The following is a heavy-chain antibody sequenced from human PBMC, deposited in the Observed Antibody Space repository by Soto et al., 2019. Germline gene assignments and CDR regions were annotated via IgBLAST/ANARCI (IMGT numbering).Heavy chain of an antibody. J-gene: IGHJ4*02. CDR1: GFTFSSYG. CDR2: IWYDGSNK. D-gene: IGHD3-3*01. Sequence: VQLVESGGGVVQPGRSLRLSCAASGFTFSSYGMHWVRQAPGKGLEWVAVIWYDGSNKYYADSVKGRFTISRDNSKNTLYLQMNSLRAEDTAVYYCARGPTGFDFWSGYYSYWGQGTLVTVSS. V-gene: IGHV3-33*01. CDR3: ARGPTGFDFWSGYYSY.